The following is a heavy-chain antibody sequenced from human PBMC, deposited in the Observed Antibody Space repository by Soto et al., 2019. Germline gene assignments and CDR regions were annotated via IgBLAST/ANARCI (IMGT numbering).Heavy chain of an antibody. D-gene: IGHD3-22*01. V-gene: IGHV3-21*01. CDR2: ISSSSSYI. Sequence: GGSLRLSCAASGFTFSSYSMNWVRQAPGKGLEWVSSISSSSSYIYHADSVKGRFTISRDNAKNSLYLQMNSLRAEDTAVYYCARSGARAYYYDSSGPDDAFDIWGQGTMVTVSS. J-gene: IGHJ3*02. CDR3: ARSGARAYYYDSSGPDDAFDI. CDR1: GFTFSSYS.